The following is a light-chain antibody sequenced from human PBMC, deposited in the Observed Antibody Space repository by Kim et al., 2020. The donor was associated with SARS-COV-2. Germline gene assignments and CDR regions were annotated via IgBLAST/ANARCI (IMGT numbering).Light chain of an antibody. CDR2: QES. CDR3: QAWDSSTDYV. Sequence: VSPGQTASITCSGDKLGGKFVCWYQQKPGQSPVLVIYQESKRPSGIPERFSGSNSGNTATLTISGTQPMDEADYYCQAWDSSTDYVFGTGTKVTVL. CDR1: KLGGKF. J-gene: IGLJ1*01. V-gene: IGLV3-1*01.